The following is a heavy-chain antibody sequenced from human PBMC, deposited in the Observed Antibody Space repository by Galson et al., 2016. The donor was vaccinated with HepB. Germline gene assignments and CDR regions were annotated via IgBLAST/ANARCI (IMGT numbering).Heavy chain of an antibody. D-gene: IGHD2-21*02. CDR1: GFTFENYD. V-gene: IGHV3-64D*09. CDR3: VKDPTAK. J-gene: IGHJ4*02. Sequence: SLRLSCAVSGFTFENYDMYWIRQTPGKGLEYVSVISMNGDRTYYTDAVKGRFTISRDNSEKMLFLQMRSLRPDDTAVYYCVKDPTAKWGQGTLVTVSS. CDR2: ISMNGDRT.